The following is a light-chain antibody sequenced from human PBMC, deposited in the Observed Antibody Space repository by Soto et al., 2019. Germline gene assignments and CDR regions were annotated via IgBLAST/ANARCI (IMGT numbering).Light chain of an antibody. J-gene: IGKJ3*01. CDR3: QQYYSYPFT. V-gene: IGKV1-8*01. CDR1: QGISSY. CDR2: GAP. Sequence: AIWMTHSLSSLSASTGDRVAITCRASQGISSYLARDQQKPGEDPNLLFYGAPPLQSGVPSRFSGSVSGTDFALTISCLQSEDFATYCCQQYYSYPFTFGPGTRWIS.